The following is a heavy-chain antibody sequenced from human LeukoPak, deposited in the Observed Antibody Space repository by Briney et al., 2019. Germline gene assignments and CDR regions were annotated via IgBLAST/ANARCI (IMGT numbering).Heavy chain of an antibody. Sequence: GGSLRLSCAASGFTFSSYAMSWVRQAPGKGLEWVSSISSSSSYIYYADSVKGRFTISRDNAKNSLYLQMNSLRAEDTAVYYCAKDPIPHTGIVGATKVYCFDYWGQGTLVTVSS. CDR3: AKDPIPHTGIVGATKVYCFDY. D-gene: IGHD1-26*01. CDR2: ISSSSSYI. J-gene: IGHJ4*02. V-gene: IGHV3-21*04. CDR1: GFTFSSYA.